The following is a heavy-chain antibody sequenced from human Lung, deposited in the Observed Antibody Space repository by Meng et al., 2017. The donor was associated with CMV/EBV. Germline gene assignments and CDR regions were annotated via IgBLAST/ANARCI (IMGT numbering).Heavy chain of an antibody. V-gene: IGHV3-23*01. CDR2: ISGSVGNT. D-gene: IGHD2-2*03. J-gene: IGHJ5*01. CDR1: GFPFRSYA. CDR3: AREEAMVGYYTNGFDA. Sequence: GGSLRLXCAASGFPFRSYAMSWVRQAPGKGLEWVSSISGSVGNTYYADSVKGRFTISRDNSGDKLYMQMSSLRAEDTAVYYCAREEAMVGYYTNGFDAWGQGXLITVSS.